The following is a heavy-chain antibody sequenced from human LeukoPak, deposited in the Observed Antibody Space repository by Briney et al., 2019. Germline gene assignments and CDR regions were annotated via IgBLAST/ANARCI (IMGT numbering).Heavy chain of an antibody. V-gene: IGHV3-33*01. CDR3: AREKYNFGPDY. D-gene: IGHD1-1*01. CDR2: VWFDGSKT. CDR1: GFSFSGFG. Sequence: GRSLRLSCAASGFSFSGFGMHWVRQAPGKGLEWVSLVWFDGSKTFYADSVKGRFTISRDNSMNTLYLQINSLRAEDTAVYYCAREKYNFGPDYWGQGTLVTVSS. J-gene: IGHJ4*02.